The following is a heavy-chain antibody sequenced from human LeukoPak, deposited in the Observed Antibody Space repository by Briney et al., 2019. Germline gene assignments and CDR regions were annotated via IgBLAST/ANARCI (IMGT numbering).Heavy chain of an antibody. D-gene: IGHD5-12*01. J-gene: IGHJ4*02. CDR3: AREYTGYDAF. Sequence: GGSLRLSCAASGFTFSSYSMNWVRQAPGKGLEWVSSISSSSSYIYYADSVRGRFTISRDNAKNSLYLQMNSLRVEDTAVYYCAREYTGYDAFWGQGALVTVSS. CDR2: ISSSSSYI. CDR1: GFTFSSYS. V-gene: IGHV3-21*01.